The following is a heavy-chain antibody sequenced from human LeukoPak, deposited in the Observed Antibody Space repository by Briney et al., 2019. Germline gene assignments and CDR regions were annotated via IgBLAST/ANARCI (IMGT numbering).Heavy chain of an antibody. J-gene: IGHJ3*02. CDR3: ARGGAVAGPDWGDAFDI. D-gene: IGHD6-13*01. V-gene: IGHV4-59*12. CDR1: GGSFSGYY. CDR2: IYYSGST. Sequence: SETLSLTCEVSGGSFSGYYWTWIRQPPGKGLEWIGYIYYSGSTYYNPSLKSRVTISVDTSKNQFSLKLSSVTAADTAVYYCARGGAVAGPDWGDAFDIWGQGTMVTVSS.